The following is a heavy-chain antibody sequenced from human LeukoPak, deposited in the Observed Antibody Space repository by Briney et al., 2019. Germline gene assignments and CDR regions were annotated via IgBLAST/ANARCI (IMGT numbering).Heavy chain of an antibody. J-gene: IGHJ4*02. CDR3: ARDQEGFDY. CDR2: IYPRDGST. Sequence: ASVKVSCKASGYTFTSNYIHWVRQAPGQGLEWMGMIYPRDGSTSYAQKFQGGVTVTRDTSTSTVHMELSGLRSEDTAVYYCARDQEGFDYWGQGTLVTVSS. CDR1: GYTFTSNY. V-gene: IGHV1-46*01.